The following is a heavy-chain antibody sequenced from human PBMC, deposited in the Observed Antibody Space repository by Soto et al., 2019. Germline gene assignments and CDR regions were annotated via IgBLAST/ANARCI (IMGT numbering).Heavy chain of an antibody. J-gene: IGHJ4*02. D-gene: IGHD2-2*01. CDR1: GGSISSGGYS. Sequence: SETLSLTCAVSGGSISSGGYSWSWIRQPPGKGLEWIGYMYHSGSTYYNPSLKSRVTISVDTSKNQFSLRLSSVTAADTAVFYCARLIHCKTTSCYFDYWGPGTLVTVSS. CDR3: ARLIHCKTTSCYFDY. CDR2: MYHSGST. V-gene: IGHV4-30-2*01.